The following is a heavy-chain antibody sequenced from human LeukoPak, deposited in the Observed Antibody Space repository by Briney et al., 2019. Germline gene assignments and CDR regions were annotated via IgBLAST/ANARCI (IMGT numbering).Heavy chain of an antibody. V-gene: IGHV3-74*01. CDR2: INSDGSST. CDR3: ARDGVGASHDY. D-gene: IGHD1-26*01. J-gene: IGHJ4*02. CDR1: GFTFSSYW. Sequence: PGGSLRLSCAASGFTFSSYWMHWVRQAPGKGLVWVSRINSDGSSTSYADSVKGRFTISRDNAKNTLYLEMNSLRAEDTAVYFCARDGVGASHDYWGQGTLVTVSS.